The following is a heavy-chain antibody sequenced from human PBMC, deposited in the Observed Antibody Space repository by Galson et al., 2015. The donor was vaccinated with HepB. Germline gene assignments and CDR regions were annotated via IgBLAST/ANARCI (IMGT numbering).Heavy chain of an antibody. Sequence: ETLSLTCTVSDGSISSSRHYWGWIRQPPGKGLEWIGRIYYSGSTYYNPSLKSRATISVDTSKDQFSLKVSSVSAADTAIYYCVRPRYCSSAACSAAFDLWGQGTLVTVSS. J-gene: IGHJ4*02. CDR1: DGSISSSRHY. CDR3: VRPRYCSSAACSAAFDL. V-gene: IGHV4-39*01. D-gene: IGHD2-2*01. CDR2: IYYSGST.